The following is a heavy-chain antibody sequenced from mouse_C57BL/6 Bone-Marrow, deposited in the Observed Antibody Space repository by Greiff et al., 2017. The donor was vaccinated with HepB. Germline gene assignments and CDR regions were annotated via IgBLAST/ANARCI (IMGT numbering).Heavy chain of an antibody. V-gene: IGHV3-6*01. CDR2: ISYDGSN. J-gene: IGHJ4*01. CDR3: ARERLYLYAMDY. D-gene: IGHD5-1*01. Sequence: EVQLQESGPGLVKPSKSLSLTCSVTGYSITSGYYWNWIRQFPGNKLEWMGYISYDGSNNYNPSLKNRISITRDTSKNQFFLKLNSVTTEDTATYYCARERLYLYAMDYWGQGTSVTVSS. CDR1: GYSITSGYY.